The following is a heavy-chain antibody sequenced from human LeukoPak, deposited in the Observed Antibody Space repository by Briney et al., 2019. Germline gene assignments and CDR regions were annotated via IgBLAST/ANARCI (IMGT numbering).Heavy chain of an antibody. CDR1: GFTFSSYG. V-gene: IGHV3-30*02. D-gene: IGHD6-13*01. CDR2: IRYDGSNK. CDR3: AKDPEATSWYTGGNWFDP. J-gene: IGHJ5*02. Sequence: GGSLRLSCAASGFTFSSYGMHWVRQAPGKGLEWVAFIRYDGSNKYYADSVKGRFTISRDNSKNTLYLRMNSLRAEDTAVYYCAKDPEATSWYTGGNWFDPWGQGTLVTVSS.